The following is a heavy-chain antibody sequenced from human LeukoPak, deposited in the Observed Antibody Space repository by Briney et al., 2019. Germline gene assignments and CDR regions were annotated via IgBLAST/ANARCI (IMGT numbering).Heavy chain of an antibody. D-gene: IGHD1-26*01. V-gene: IGHV4-59*12. Sequence: SETLSLTCTVSGASITRYFWNWIRQPPGKELEWIGYISSGGSTNYNPSLKSRVTISVDTSKNQFSLKLSSVTAADTAVYYCARRPVGATGAFDIWGQGTMVTVSS. CDR2: ISSGGST. CDR3: ARRPVGATGAFDI. J-gene: IGHJ3*02. CDR1: GASITRYF.